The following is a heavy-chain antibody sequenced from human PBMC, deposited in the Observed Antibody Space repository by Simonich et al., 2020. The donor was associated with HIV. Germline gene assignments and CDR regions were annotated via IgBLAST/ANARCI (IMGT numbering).Heavy chain of an antibody. D-gene: IGHD3-16*02. CDR1: VSPFTSYD. CDR3: ARALRWFDP. Sequence: VQQVQSGSEVKQPRASVMVSFKASVSPFTSYDIHWVRLATGQALEWMGWRKPNSGNTDYAQKFQGRVTITRDTSINTAYMELSSLKAEDTAVYYCARALRWFDPWGQGTLVTVSS. CDR2: RKPNSGNT. J-gene: IGHJ5*02. V-gene: IGHV1-8*03.